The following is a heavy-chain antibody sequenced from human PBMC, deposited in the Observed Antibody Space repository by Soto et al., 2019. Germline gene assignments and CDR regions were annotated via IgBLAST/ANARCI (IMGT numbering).Heavy chain of an antibody. J-gene: IGHJ4*02. CDR3: ATMSVPNSIVGATGPY. CDR2: ISYDGSNK. CDR1: GFTFSSYA. V-gene: IGHV3-30-3*01. Sequence: GSLRLSCAASGFTFSSYAMHWVRQAPGKGLEWVAVISYDGSNKYYADSVKGRFTISRDNSKNTLYLQMNSLRAEDTAVYYCATMSVPNSIVGATGPYWGQGTLVTVSS. D-gene: IGHD1-26*01.